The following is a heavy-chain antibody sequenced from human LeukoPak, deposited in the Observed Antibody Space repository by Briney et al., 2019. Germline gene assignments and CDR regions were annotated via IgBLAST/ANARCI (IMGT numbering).Heavy chain of an antibody. D-gene: IGHD6-19*01. J-gene: IGHJ4*02. CDR3: ARHAVYAGSGWSFDY. CDR2: VYTSGST. V-gene: IGHV4-61*02. CDR1: GGSISSGTYY. Sequence: SQTLSLTCTVSGGSISSGTYYWSWIRQPAGKGLEWIGRVYTSGSTNYNPSLKSRVTMSLDTSKNQLSLKLSSLTAADTAVYYCARHAVYAGSGWSFDYWGQGTLVTVSS.